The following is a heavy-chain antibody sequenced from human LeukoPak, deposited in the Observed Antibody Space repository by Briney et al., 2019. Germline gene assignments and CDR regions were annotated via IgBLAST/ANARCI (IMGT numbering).Heavy chain of an antibody. D-gene: IGHD4-17*01. CDR2: ISNDGSNK. Sequence: PGGSLRLSCAASGFSFSGSAMHWVRQAPGKGLEWVAVISNDGSNKYYADSVKGPFTISRDNSKNTLYLQMNSLRPEDTAVYYCAKGFGYGDYGLDYWGQGTLVTVSS. CDR3: AKGFGYGDYGLDY. J-gene: IGHJ4*02. CDR1: GFSFSGSA. V-gene: IGHV3-30*04.